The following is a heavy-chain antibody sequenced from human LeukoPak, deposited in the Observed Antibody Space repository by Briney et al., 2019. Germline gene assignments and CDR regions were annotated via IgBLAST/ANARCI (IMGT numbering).Heavy chain of an antibody. CDR2: ISAYNGNT. CDR1: GYTFTSYG. J-gene: IGHJ6*02. Sequence: ASVKVSCKASGYTFTSYGISWVRQAPGQGLEWMGWISAYNGNTNYAQKLQGRVTMTTDTSTSTAYMELSSLRSEDTAVYYCARDYSGSYTGYYYYGMDVWGQGTTVTVSS. D-gene: IGHD1-26*01. CDR3: ARDYSGSYTGYYYYGMDV. V-gene: IGHV1-18*01.